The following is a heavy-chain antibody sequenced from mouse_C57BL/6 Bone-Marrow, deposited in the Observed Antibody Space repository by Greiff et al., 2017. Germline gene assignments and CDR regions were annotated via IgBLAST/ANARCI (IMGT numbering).Heavy chain of an antibody. CDR2: ISDAGRYT. D-gene: IGHD3-1*01. J-gene: IGHJ2*01. CDR3: ARATADFDY. CDR1: GFTFSSYA. Sequence: EVKLEEPGGGLVKPGGSLKLSCAASGFTFSSYAMSWVRQTPEKRLEWVATISDAGRYTYYPDNVKGRFTISRDNAKNNLYLQISHLKAEDTAMYYCARATADFDYWGQGTTLTVSS. V-gene: IGHV5-4*03.